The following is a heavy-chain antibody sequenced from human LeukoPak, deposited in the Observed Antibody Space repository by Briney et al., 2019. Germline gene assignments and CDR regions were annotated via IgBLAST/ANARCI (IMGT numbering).Heavy chain of an antibody. V-gene: IGHV3-15*01. D-gene: IGHD3-22*01. CDR3: TTGGDDSSGYYPGELDY. CDR1: GFTFSNAW. J-gene: IGHJ4*02. Sequence: GGSLRLSCAASGFTFSNAWMSWVRQAPGKGLEWVGRIKSKTDGGTTDYAVPVKGRLTISRDDSKNTLYLQMNSLKTEDTAVYYCTTGGDDSSGYYPGELDYWGQGTLVTVSS. CDR2: IKSKTDGGTT.